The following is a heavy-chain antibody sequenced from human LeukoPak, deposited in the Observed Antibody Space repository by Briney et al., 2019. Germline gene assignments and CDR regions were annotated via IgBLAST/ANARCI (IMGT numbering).Heavy chain of an antibody. CDR2: IYYSGST. CDR3: ARRPVYCSSTSCSQTFDY. Sequence: SETLSLTCTVSGGSISGSSYYWGWIRQPPGKGLEWIGSIYYSGSTYYNPSLKSRVTISVDTSKNQFSLKLSSVTAADTAVYYCARRPVYCSSTSCSQTFDYWGQGTLVTVSS. V-gene: IGHV4-39*01. D-gene: IGHD2-2*01. CDR1: GGSISGSSYY. J-gene: IGHJ4*02.